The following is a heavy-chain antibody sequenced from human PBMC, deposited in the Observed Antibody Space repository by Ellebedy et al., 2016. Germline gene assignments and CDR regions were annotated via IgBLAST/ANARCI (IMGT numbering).Heavy chain of an antibody. J-gene: IGHJ4*02. CDR1: GFTFDDYA. CDR3: ARSPSGYDFCY. D-gene: IGHD3-3*01. V-gene: IGHV3-9*01. Sequence: GGSLRLXCAASGFTFDDYAMHWVRQTPGKGLEWVSGISWNSANIGYADSVKGRFTISRDNAKNSLYLQMNSLRAEDTAVYYCARSPSGYDFCYWGQGTLVTVSS. CDR2: ISWNSANI.